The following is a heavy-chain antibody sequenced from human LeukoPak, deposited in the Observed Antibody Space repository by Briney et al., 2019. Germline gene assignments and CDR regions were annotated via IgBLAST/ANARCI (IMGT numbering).Heavy chain of an antibody. CDR2: ISSSGSTI. V-gene: IGHV3-11*01. D-gene: IGHD3-22*01. CDR1: GFTFSDYY. Sequence: GGSLRLSCAASGFTFSDYYMSWIRQAPGKGLEWVSYISSSGSTIYYADSVKGRFTISRDNAKNSLYPQMNSLRAEDTAVYYCASYTYYYDSSGPRSAFDIWGQGTMVTVSS. CDR3: ASYTYYYDSSGPRSAFDI. J-gene: IGHJ3*02.